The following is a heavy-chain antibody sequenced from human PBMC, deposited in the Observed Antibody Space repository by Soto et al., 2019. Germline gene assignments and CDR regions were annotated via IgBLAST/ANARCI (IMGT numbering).Heavy chain of an antibody. V-gene: IGHV4-34*01. D-gene: IGHD3-16*02. CDR3: ARAPITFGGVIGEIDY. J-gene: IGHJ4*02. CDR1: GGSFSGYY. CDR2: INHSGST. Sequence: QVQLQQWGAGLLKPSETLSLTCAVYGGSFSGYYWSWIRQPPGKGLEWIGEINHSGSTNYNPSLKSRVTISVDTSKNQFSLKLSSVTAADTAVYYGARAPITFGGVIGEIDYWGQGTLVTVSS.